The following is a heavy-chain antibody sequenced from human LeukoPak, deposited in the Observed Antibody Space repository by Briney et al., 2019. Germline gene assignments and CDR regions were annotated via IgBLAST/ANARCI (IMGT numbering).Heavy chain of an antibody. CDR2: IRYDGSNK. CDR3: AKSGYSAYDHRNYDY. J-gene: IGHJ4*02. D-gene: IGHD5-12*01. V-gene: IGHV3-30*02. Sequence: PGGSLRLSCAASGFTFSSYGMHWVRQAPGKGLEWVAFIRYDGSNKYYADSVKGRFTISRDNSKNTLYLQMNSLRAEDTAVYYCAKSGYSAYDHRNYDYWGQGTLVTVSS. CDR1: GFTFSSYG.